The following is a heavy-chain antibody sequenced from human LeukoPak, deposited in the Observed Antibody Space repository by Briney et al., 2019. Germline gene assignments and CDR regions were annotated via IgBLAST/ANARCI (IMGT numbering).Heavy chain of an antibody. V-gene: IGHV4-38-2*01. D-gene: IGHD3-16*02. CDR1: GYSISSGYY. Sequence: SETLSLTCAVSGYSISSGYYWGWIRQPPGKGLEWIGSIYHSGSTYYNPSLKSRVTISVDTSKNQFSLKLSSVTAADTAAYYCARAPLITFGGVIGDAFDIWGQGTMVTVSS. CDR2: IYHSGST. CDR3: ARAPLITFGGVIGDAFDI. J-gene: IGHJ3*02.